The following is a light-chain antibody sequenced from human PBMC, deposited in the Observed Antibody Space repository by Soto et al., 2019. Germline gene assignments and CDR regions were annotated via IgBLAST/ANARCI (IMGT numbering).Light chain of an antibody. V-gene: IGLV2-14*03. Sequence: QSVLTQPASVSGSPGQSITISCTGTSSDIGNYNYVSWYQQHPGKAPELMIYDVSYRPSGVSNRFSGSKSANTASLTISGLQAEDVADYYCSSYTSSSTLVFGGGTKLTVL. CDR1: SSDIGNYNY. CDR3: SSYTSSSTLV. J-gene: IGLJ3*02. CDR2: DVS.